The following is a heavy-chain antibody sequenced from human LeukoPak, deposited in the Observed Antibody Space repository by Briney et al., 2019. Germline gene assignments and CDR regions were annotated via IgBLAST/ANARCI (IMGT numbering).Heavy chain of an antibody. CDR1: AFTCDDYA. Sequence: GRSLTLSCAASAFTCDDYAMHWVRQAPGKGLEWLSCISWDSGSIGYADSVKGRFTISRDNAKTSLYLQMNSLRAEDTALYYCAKTYYESSGYYFHLAFDIWGQGTMVTVSS. J-gene: IGHJ3*02. CDR2: ISWDSGSI. D-gene: IGHD3-22*01. CDR3: AKTYYESSGYYFHLAFDI. V-gene: IGHV3-9*01.